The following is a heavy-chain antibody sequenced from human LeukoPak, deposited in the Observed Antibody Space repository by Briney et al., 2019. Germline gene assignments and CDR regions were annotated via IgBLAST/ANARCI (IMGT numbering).Heavy chain of an antibody. CDR1: GGSISSGGYY. CDR2: IYHSGST. CDR3: ARDDHTGYSSS. D-gene: IGHD6-13*01. J-gene: IGHJ4*02. Sequence: PSETLSLTCTVSGGSISSGGYYWSWIRQPPGKGLEWIGYIYHSGSTYYNPSLKSRVTISVDRSKNQFSLKLSSVTAADTAVYYCARDDHTGYSSSWGQGTLVTVSS. V-gene: IGHV4-30-2*01.